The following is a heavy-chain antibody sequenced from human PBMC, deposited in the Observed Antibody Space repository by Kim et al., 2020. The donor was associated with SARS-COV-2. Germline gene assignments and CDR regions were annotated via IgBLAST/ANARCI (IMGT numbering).Heavy chain of an antibody. CDR1: GFTFSDYW. V-gene: IGHV3-74*01. Sequence: GGSLRLSCAASGFTFSDYWMHWVRQAPGKGLVWVSRTNRDGSSTSYADSVRGRFTISRDDAKNTLYLQMNSLRVDDTAVYYCARYYGSGTYALDVWGQGTTVTVSS. J-gene: IGHJ6*02. D-gene: IGHD3-10*01. CDR2: TNRDGSST. CDR3: ARYYGSGTYALDV.